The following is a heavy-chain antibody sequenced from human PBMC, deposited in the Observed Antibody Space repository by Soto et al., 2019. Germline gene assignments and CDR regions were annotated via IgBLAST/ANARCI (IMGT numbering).Heavy chain of an antibody. J-gene: IGHJ6*02. CDR2: IVPIYGTR. D-gene: IGHD3-3*01. V-gene: IGHV1-69*13. Sequence: ASVKVSCKASGGTFSRYAFSWVRQAPGQGLEWMGGIVPIYGTRGFAQKFQGRLTITADEPTRTAYMELSSLRSEDTAVYYCAGELGGEYYDFWSGPEGYYGMDVWGQGTTVTVSS. CDR1: GGTFSRYA. CDR3: AGELGGEYYDFWSGPEGYYGMDV.